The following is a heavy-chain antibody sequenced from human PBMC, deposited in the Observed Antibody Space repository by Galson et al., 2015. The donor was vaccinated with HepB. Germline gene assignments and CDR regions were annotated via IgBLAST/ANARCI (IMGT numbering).Heavy chain of an antibody. J-gene: IGHJ4*02. CDR1: GYTFTSYG. CDR3: ARDSPSPPLYSSSSWDF. D-gene: IGHD6-6*01. V-gene: IGHV1-18*04. CDR2: INTYNGNT. Sequence: SVKVSCKASGYTFTSYGISWVRQAPGQGLEWTAWINTYNGNTNYAQKLQGRVTMTTGTSASTVYMELRSLRSDDTAVYYCARDSPSPPLYSSSSWDFWGQGTLVTVSS.